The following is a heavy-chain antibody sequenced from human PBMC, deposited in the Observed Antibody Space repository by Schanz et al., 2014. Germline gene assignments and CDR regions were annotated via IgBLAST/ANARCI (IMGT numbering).Heavy chain of an antibody. CDR1: GFAFSVYG. D-gene: IGHD5-12*01. CDR3: ASPSGYSDYGTYFDF. CDR2: IWSDGSTK. Sequence: VQLVESGGGFVQPGGSLGLSCAASGFAFSVYGMHWVRQAPGKGPEWVAVIWSDGSTKYYADSVKGRFTMSRDNSKNTLYLQMNSLRTEDTAVYYCASPSGYSDYGTYFDFWGQGTLVTVSS. J-gene: IGHJ4*02. V-gene: IGHV3-33*01.